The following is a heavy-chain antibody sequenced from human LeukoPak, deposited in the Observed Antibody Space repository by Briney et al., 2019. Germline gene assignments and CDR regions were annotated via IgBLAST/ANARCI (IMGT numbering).Heavy chain of an antibody. D-gene: IGHD2-21*02. CDR3: ARRDSDSGVDP. CDR2: ISYSGGT. J-gene: IGHJ5*02. Sequence: ETLSLTCTVSGDSISSYYWSWVRQPRGKRLEGIGYISYSGGTSYNPSLKSRVTMSLDTSKNQFSLKLSSVTAADTAVYYCARRDSDSGVDPWGQGTLVTVSS. CDR1: GDSISSYY. V-gene: IGHV4-59*08.